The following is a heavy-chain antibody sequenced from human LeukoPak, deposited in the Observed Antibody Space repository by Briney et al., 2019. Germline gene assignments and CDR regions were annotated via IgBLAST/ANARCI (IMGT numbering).Heavy chain of an antibody. Sequence: SETLSLTCTVSGGSISSSSHYWGWIRQPPGKGLEWIGSMYYRGSTYHNPSLKSRVTISVDTSKNQFSLKLSSVTAADTAVYYCARDSGSYYSTDYYFDYWGQGTLVTVSS. D-gene: IGHD3-10*01. CDR2: MYYRGST. CDR3: ARDSGSYYSTDYYFDY. CDR1: GGSISSSSHY. J-gene: IGHJ4*02. V-gene: IGHV4-39*07.